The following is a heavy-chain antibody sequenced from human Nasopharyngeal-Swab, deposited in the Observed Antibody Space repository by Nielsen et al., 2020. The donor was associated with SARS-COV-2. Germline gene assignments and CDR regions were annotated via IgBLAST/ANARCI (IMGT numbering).Heavy chain of an antibody. J-gene: IGHJ6*02. CDR2: INLSGGST. V-gene: IGHV1-46*01. Sequence: WVRQAPGQGLEWMGIINLSGGSTSYAQKFQGRVTMTRDTSTSTVYMELSSLRSEDTAVYYCARGAYYGSGSYFHYYYGMDVWGQGTTVTVSS. D-gene: IGHD3-10*01. CDR3: ARGAYYGSGSYFHYYYGMDV.